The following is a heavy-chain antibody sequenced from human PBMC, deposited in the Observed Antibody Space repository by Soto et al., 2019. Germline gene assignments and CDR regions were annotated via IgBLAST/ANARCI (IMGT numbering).Heavy chain of an antibody. CDR1: GFTFSSYG. J-gene: IGHJ5*02. CDR2: ISYDGSNK. V-gene: IGHV3-30*18. Sequence: PGGSLRLSCAASGFTFSSYGMHWVRQAPGKGLEWVAVISYDGSNKYYADSVKGRFTISRDNSKNTLYLQMNSLRAEDTAVYYCAKDQGLIDNWFDPWGQGTLVTVSS. D-gene: IGHD2-15*01. CDR3: AKDQGLIDNWFDP.